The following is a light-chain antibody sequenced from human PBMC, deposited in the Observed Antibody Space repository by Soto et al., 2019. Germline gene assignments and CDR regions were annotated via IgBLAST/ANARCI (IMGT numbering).Light chain of an antibody. CDR2: GAS. CDR3: QQYGSPQIT. Sequence: IVLNGSGGTLSLNPQKRATLPCRASQSVSSSYLAGYQQKPGQAPRLLIYGASSRATGIPDRFSGSGSGTDFTLTICRLEPEDFTVYYCQQYGSPQITFAQRTRPEV. J-gene: IGKJ5*01. CDR1: QSVSSSY. V-gene: IGKV3-20*01.